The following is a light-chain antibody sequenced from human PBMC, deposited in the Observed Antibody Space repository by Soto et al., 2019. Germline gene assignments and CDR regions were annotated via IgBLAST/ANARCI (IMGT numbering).Light chain of an antibody. J-gene: IGLJ1*01. CDR3: LSYTASSTFV. Sequence: QSVLTQPASVSGSAGQSITIAGTGTSSDIGAYNSVSWYQHHPGKAPKLIVFQVSFRPSAVSDRFSGSKSDNTASLTISGLQTEDEADYYCLSYTASSTFVFGTGTKVTVL. CDR2: QVS. V-gene: IGLV2-14*01. CDR1: SSDIGAYNS.